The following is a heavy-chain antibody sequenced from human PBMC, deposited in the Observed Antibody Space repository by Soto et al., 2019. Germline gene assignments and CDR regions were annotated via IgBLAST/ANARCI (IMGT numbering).Heavy chain of an antibody. CDR1: GFTFSSYA. CDR2: ISGSGGST. D-gene: IGHD2-15*01. Sequence: EVQLLESGGGLVQPGGSLRLSCAASGFTFSSYAMSWVRQAPGKGLEWVSAISGSGGSTYYADSVKGRFTISRDNSKNTLYLQMNSLRAEDTAVYYCAKAGYCSGGSCYSPGPRAGNYFDYWGQGTLVTVSS. V-gene: IGHV3-23*01. CDR3: AKAGYCSGGSCYSPGPRAGNYFDY. J-gene: IGHJ4*02.